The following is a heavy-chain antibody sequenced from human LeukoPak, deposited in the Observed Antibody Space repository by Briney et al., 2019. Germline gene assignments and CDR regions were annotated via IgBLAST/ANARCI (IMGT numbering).Heavy chain of an antibody. J-gene: IGHJ4*02. Sequence: SVKVSCKASGGTFSSYAISWVRQAPGQGLEWMGGIIPIFGTANYAQKFQGRVTITTDESTSTAYMELSSLRSEDTAVYYCATAHTSYYYDSSGYSAYFDYWGQGTLDTVSS. CDR3: ATAHTSYYYDSSGYSAYFDY. V-gene: IGHV1-69*05. CDR2: IIPIFGTA. CDR1: GGTFSSYA. D-gene: IGHD3-22*01.